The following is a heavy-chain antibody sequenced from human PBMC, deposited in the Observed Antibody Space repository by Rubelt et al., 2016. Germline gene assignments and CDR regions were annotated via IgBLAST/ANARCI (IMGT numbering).Heavy chain of an antibody. J-gene: IGHJ4*02. D-gene: IGHD7-27*01. CDR3: ARNWGFDY. V-gene: IGHV3-7*05. CDR1: GFTFGTYW. CDR2: IKQDGSEK. Sequence: EVQLVESGGGLVQPGGSRRLSWAASGFTFGTYWMSWVGQAPGKGREGLANIKQDGSEKNYVDSVKGRFTISRDNAKNSLYLQMNSLRAEDTAVYYCARNWGFDYWGQGTLVTVSS.